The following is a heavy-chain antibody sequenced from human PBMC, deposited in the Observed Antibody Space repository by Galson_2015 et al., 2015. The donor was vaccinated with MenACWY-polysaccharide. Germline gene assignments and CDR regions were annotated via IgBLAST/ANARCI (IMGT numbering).Heavy chain of an antibody. V-gene: IGHV3-74*01. CDR2: TNSDGSST. J-gene: IGHJ4*02. CDR3: GRAPTRGEFPFSIRALDH. D-gene: IGHD3-16*01. Sequence: SLRLSCAASGFTFSSYWMHWVRQAPGKGLVWVSRTNSDGSSTSYADSVTGRFTISRDNAKNTMYLQMNSLRAEDTAVYYCGRAPTRGEFPFSIRALDHWGQGTLVTVSS. CDR1: GFTFSSYW.